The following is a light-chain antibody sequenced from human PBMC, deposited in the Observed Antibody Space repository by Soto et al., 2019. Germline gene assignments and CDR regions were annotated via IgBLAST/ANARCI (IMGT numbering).Light chain of an antibody. J-gene: IGKJ2*01. CDR1: QSINSW. V-gene: IGKV1-5*01. Sequence: DLRRTQSPSTRSASVGDRVTITCRASQSINSWLAWYQQKPGKAPKLLIFDASTLESGVPSRFSGSGSGTEFTLTITSLQPDDFATYYCQQYNSYSYTFGQGT. CDR3: QQYNSYSYT. CDR2: DAS.